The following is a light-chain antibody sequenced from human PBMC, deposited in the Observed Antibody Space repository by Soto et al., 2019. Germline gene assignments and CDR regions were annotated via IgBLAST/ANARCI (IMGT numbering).Light chain of an antibody. CDR2: DVS. V-gene: IGLV2-14*01. CDR3: SSYTSSSTL. Sequence: QSALTQPASVSGSPGQSITISCTGTSSGIGNFRYVSWYQQHPGKAPKLMIYDVSNRPSGVSNRFSGSKSGNTASLTISGLQAEDEADYYCSSYTSSSTLFGGGTKLTVL. CDR1: SSGIGNFRY. J-gene: IGLJ2*01.